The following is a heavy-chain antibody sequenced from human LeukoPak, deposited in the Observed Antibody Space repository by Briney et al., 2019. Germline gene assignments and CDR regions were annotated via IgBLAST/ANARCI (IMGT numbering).Heavy chain of an antibody. CDR2: IYYSGST. Sequence: SETLSLTCTVSSGSISSYYWSWIRQPPGKGLEWIGYIYYSGSTNYSPSLKSRVTISVDTSKNQFSLNLSSVTAADTAVYYCARGPFPFYDSSGYFQSWGQGTLVTVSS. CDR3: ARGPFPFYDSSGYFQS. J-gene: IGHJ4*02. CDR1: SGSISSYY. V-gene: IGHV4-59*01. D-gene: IGHD3-22*01.